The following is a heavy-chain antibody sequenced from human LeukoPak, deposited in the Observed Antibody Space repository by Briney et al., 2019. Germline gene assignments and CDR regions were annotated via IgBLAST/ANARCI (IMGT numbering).Heavy chain of an antibody. CDR1: GGSFSGYY. CDR3: AREDSSSWPPGEYFQH. CDR2: INHSGST. V-gene: IGHV4-34*01. J-gene: IGHJ1*01. Sequence: SETLSLTCAVYGGSFSGYYWSWIRQPPGKGLEWIGEINHSGSTSYNPSLKSRVTISVDTSKNQFSLKLSSVTAADTAVYYCAREDSSSWPPGEYFQHWGQGTLVTVSS. D-gene: IGHD6-13*01.